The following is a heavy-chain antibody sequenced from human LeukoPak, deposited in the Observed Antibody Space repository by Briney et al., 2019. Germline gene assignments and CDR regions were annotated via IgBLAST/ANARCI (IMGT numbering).Heavy chain of an antibody. CDR2: ISWNSGSI. Sequence: GRSLRLSCAASGFTFDDYAMHWVRQAPGKGLEWVSGISWNSGSIGYADSVKGRFTISRGNAKNSLYLQMNSLRAEDTALYYCAKDPSGWSFEGYFDYWGQGTLVTVSS. CDR3: AKDPSGWSFEGYFDY. J-gene: IGHJ4*02. CDR1: GFTFDDYA. D-gene: IGHD6-13*01. V-gene: IGHV3-9*01.